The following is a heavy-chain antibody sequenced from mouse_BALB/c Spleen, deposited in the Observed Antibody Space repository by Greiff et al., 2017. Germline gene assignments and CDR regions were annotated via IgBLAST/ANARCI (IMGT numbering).Heavy chain of an antibody. V-gene: IGHV5-17*02. CDR3: ERAAYDRGDYALDY. CDR1: GFTFSSFG. CDR2: ISSGSSTI. Sequence: EVQLVESGGGLVQPGGSRKLSCAASGFTFSSFGMHWVRQAPEKGLEWVAYISSGSSTIYYADTVKGRFTISRDNPKNTLFLQMTSLRSEDTAMYYYERAAYDRGDYALDYWGQGTSVTVSA. D-gene: IGHD2-14*01. J-gene: IGHJ4*01.